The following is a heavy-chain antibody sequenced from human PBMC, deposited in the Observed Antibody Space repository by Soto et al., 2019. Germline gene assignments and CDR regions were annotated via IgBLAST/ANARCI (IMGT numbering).Heavy chain of an antibody. V-gene: IGHV1-46*01. CDR1: GYTFTSYY. J-gene: IGHJ4*02. Sequence: QVQLVQSGAEVEKPGASVKVSCKASGYTFTSYYFHWVRQAPGQGLEWMGLINPSGAYTSYARKFQGRITLTRDTSTSTDYMELNSLRSEDTAVYYCASPILEFSSSSSLEYWGQGTLVTVSS. CDR2: INPSGAYT. D-gene: IGHD6-6*01. CDR3: ASPILEFSSSSSLEY.